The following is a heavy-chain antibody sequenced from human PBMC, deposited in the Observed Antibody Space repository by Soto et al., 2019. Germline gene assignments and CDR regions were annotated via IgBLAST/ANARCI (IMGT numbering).Heavy chain of an antibody. D-gene: IGHD5-12*01. CDR3: ARVRVEMATINAFDI. CDR1: GGTFSSYA. Sequence: QVQLVQSGAEVKKPGSSVKVSCKASGGTFSSYAISWVRQAPGQGREWMGGIIPIFGTANYAQKFQGRVTSSVDDSTSTDHMELSSLRAEDTAVYYCARVRVEMATINAFDIWGQGTMVTVSA. CDR2: IIPIFGTA. V-gene: IGHV1-69*01. J-gene: IGHJ3*02.